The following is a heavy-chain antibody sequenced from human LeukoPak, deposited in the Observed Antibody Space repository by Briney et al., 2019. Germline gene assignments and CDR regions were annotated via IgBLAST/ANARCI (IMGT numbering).Heavy chain of an antibody. CDR3: ARAYYDILTENDAFDI. V-gene: IGHV4-61*02. CDR1: GGSISSGSYY. Sequence: ASQTLSLTCTVSGGSISSGSYYWSWIRRLAGKGLEWIGRIYTSGSTNYNPSLKSRVTVSVDTSKNRFSLKLSSVTAADTAVYYCARAYYDILTENDAFDIWGQGTMVTVSS. J-gene: IGHJ3*02. D-gene: IGHD3-9*01. CDR2: IYTSGST.